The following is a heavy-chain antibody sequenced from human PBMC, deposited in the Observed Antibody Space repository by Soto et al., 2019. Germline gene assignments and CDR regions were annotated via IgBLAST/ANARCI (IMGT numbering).Heavy chain of an antibody. V-gene: IGHV1-8*02. CDR2: MNPGSGDT. D-gene: IGHD5-18*01. Sequence: ASVKVSCKASGYTFTNNDVSWVRQATGQGLEWMGWMNPGSGDTWYAQKFQGRVTMTRDISIATACMELNSLTSEDTAIYYCARMESFGSLNWFDPWGQGTLVTVSS. J-gene: IGHJ5*02. CDR1: GYTFTNND. CDR3: ARMESFGSLNWFDP.